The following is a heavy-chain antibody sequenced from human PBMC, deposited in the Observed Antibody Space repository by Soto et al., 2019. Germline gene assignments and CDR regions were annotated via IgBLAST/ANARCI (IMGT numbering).Heavy chain of an antibody. D-gene: IGHD4-17*01. CDR3: ARGISDYGSTFPYFDY. V-gene: IGHV4-59*01. J-gene: IGHJ4*02. Sequence: PSETLSLTCTVSGGSISSYYWSWIRQPPGKGLEWIGYIYYSGSTNYNPSLKSRVTISVDTSKNQFSLKLSSVTAADTAVYYCARGISDYGSTFPYFDYRGQGTLITVSS. CDR1: GGSISSYY. CDR2: IYYSGST.